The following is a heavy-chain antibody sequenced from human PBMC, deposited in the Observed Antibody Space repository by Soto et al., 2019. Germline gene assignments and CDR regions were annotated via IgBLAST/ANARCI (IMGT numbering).Heavy chain of an antibody. V-gene: IGHV4-34*01. CDR1: GGSFSGYY. D-gene: IGHD3-3*01. J-gene: IGHJ4*02. CDR3: AISLNPPVLRFLGHSNQYYFDY. Sequence: SETLSLTCAVYGGSFSGYYWSWIRQPPGKGLEWIGEINHSGSTNYNPSHKSRVTISVDTSNNQFSLKLSSVTAADTAVYYCAISLNPPVLRFLGHSNQYYFDYWGQGTLVTVSS. CDR2: INHSGST.